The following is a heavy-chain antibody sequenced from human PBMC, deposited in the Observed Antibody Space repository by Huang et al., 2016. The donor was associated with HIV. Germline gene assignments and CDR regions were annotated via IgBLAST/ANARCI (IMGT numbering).Heavy chain of an antibody. CDR3: ARLRYVDIASNGMDV. D-gene: IGHD5-12*01. Sequence: EVQLVQSGAEVKKPGESLKISCKGSWYSFTSYWIGWVRQMPGKGLEWRGIIYPGDSDTRYSPSVQGKVTISADKAISTAYPQWSSLKASDTAMYYCARLRYVDIASNGMDVWGQGTTVTVSS. V-gene: IGHV5-51*01. CDR1: WYSFTSYW. J-gene: IGHJ6*02. CDR2: IYPGDSDT.